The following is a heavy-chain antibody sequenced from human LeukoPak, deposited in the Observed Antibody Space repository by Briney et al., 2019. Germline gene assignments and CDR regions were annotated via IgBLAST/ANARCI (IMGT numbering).Heavy chain of an antibody. D-gene: IGHD4-11*01. V-gene: IGHV3-23*01. J-gene: IGHJ4*02. Sequence: GGSLRLSCAASGFTFSSYAMSWVRQAPGKGLEWVSAISGSGGSTYYADSVKGRFTISRDNAKNSLYLQMNSLRAEDTAVYYCARTTTVTTEGDYWGQGTLVTVSS. CDR1: GFTFSSYA. CDR3: ARTTTVTTEGDY. CDR2: ISGSGGST.